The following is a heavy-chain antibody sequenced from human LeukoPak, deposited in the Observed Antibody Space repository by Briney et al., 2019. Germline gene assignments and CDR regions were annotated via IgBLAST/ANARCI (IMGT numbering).Heavy chain of an antibody. Sequence: TAGSLRLSCAASGFTFSTYFWMHWVRQAPGKGLVWVSRLRSDGGSSAYADFVRGRFTISRDNAKNTLYLQMNSLRAEDTAVYYCVRDLDLGGYSSFVSWGQGTLVTVSS. CDR3: VRDLDLGGYSSFVS. J-gene: IGHJ4*02. CDR2: LRSDGGSS. CDR1: GFTFSTYFW. V-gene: IGHV3-74*01. D-gene: IGHD4-23*01.